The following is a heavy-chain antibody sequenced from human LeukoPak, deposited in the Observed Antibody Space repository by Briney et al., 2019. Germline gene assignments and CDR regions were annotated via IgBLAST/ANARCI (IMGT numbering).Heavy chain of an antibody. CDR2: IYYSGST. CDR3: ATDLYYGSGSPRGWFDP. V-gene: IGHV4-59*01. J-gene: IGHJ5*02. D-gene: IGHD3-10*01. Sequence: PSETLSLTCTVSGGSIGSYYWSWIRQPPGKGLEWIGYIYYSGSTNYNPSLKSRVTISVDTSKNQFSLKLSSVTAADTAVYYCATDLYYGSGSPRGWFDPWGQGTLVTVSS. CDR1: GGSIGSYY.